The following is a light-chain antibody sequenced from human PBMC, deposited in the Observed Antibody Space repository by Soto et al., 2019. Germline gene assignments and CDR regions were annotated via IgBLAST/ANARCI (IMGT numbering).Light chain of an antibody. CDR3: SSSTSSSTLHVV. V-gene: IGLV2-14*01. CDR1: SSDVGGYNY. Sequence: QSVLTQPASVSGSPGQSITISCTGTSSDVGGYNYVSWYQQHPGKAPKLMIYDVSNRPSGVSNRFSGSKSGNTASLTISGVQAADEADYYCSSSTSSSTLHVVFGGGTKLTVL. CDR2: DVS. J-gene: IGLJ2*01.